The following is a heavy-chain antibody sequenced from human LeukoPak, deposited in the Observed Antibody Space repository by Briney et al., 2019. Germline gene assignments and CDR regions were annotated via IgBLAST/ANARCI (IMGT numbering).Heavy chain of an antibody. CDR1: GFTFSHAW. CDR2: IKSKTDGGTT. CDR3: TSYCSSTSCYLGDY. D-gene: IGHD2-2*01. Sequence: GGSMRLSCAGSGFTFSHAWMGWVRQAPGKGLEWVGRIKSKTDGGTTDYAAPVKGRFTISRDDSKNTLYLQMNSLKTEDTAVYYCTSYCSSTSCYLGDYWGQGTLVTVSS. V-gene: IGHV3-15*01. J-gene: IGHJ4*02.